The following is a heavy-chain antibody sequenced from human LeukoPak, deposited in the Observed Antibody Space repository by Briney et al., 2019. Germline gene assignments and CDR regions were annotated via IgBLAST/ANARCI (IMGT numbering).Heavy chain of an antibody. CDR2: IKEDGTET. CDR1: GSMFSSNW. Sequence: GGSLRLSCAASGSMFSSNWMSWVRLAPGKGLEWVANIKEDGTETYYVDSVKGRFTISRDNAKNSLYLQMNSLRVEDTAVYYCAKEGRSLQTYWGQGTLVTVSS. D-gene: IGHD5-24*01. CDR3: AKEGRSLQTY. V-gene: IGHV3-7*03. J-gene: IGHJ4*02.